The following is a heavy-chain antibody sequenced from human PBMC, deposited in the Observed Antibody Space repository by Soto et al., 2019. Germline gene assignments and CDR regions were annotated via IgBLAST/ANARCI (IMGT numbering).Heavy chain of an antibody. CDR1: GGSITGYY. V-gene: IGHV4-59*01. CDR3: ARSGDSFGVTDY. Sequence: QVQLQESGPGLVKPSETLSLTCTVSGGSITGYYWTWIRQPPGKGLEWIGYVFYKGNTNYNPSLKSRVTMSVDTSANQCSLRLSSVTAADTAVYYCARSGDSFGVTDYWGQGTLVTVSS. CDR2: VFYKGNT. D-gene: IGHD5-18*01. J-gene: IGHJ4*02.